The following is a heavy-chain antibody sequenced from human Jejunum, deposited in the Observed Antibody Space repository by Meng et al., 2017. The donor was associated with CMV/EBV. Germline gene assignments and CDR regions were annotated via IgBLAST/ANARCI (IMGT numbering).Heavy chain of an antibody. CDR2: AYYRSKCVY. J-gene: IGHJ4*02. Sequence: LSHLLCIFWYSSTRNSACCNWLRQSPSKGLEWVGKAYYRSKCVYDYALSVKSRININPDTSKYRFSLKLISAAPEDMDVYYCAGGLYDRSWYTFDYWGQGTLVTVSS. V-gene: IGHV6-1*01. CDR1: WYSSTRNSAC. CDR3: AGGLYDRSWYTFDY. D-gene: IGHD6-13*01.